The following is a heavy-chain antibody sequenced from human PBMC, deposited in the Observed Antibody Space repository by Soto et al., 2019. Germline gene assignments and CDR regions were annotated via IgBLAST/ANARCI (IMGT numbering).Heavy chain of an antibody. J-gene: IGHJ6*03. CDR3: ARGSRWLPVAYYYYYMDV. D-gene: IGHD5-12*01. CDR1: GGSFSGYY. Sequence: SETLSLTCAVYGGSFSGYYWSWIRQPLGKGLEWIGEINHSGSTNYNPSLKSRVTISVDTSKNQFSLKLSSVTAADTAVYYCARGSRWLPVAYYYYYMDVWGKGTTVTVSS. V-gene: IGHV4-34*01. CDR2: INHSGST.